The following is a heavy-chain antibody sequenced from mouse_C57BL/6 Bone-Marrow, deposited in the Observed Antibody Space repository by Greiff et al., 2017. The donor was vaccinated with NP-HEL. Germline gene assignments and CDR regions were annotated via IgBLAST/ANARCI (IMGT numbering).Heavy chain of an antibody. CDR3: ASKGYFYY. CDR1: GYTFTDYY. CDR2: INPYNGGT. J-gene: IGHJ2*01. V-gene: IGHV1-19*01. Sequence: VHVKQSGPVLVKPGASVKMSCKASGYTFTDYYMNWVKQSHGKSLEWIGVINPYNGGTSYSQKFKGKATLTVDKSSSTAYMELNSLTSEDSAVYYCASKGYFYYWGQGTTLTVSS.